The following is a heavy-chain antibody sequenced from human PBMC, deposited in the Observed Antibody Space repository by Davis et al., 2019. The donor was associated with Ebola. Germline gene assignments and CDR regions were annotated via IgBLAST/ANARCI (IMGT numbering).Heavy chain of an antibody. CDR1: GYTFTGYY. J-gene: IGHJ4*02. D-gene: IGHD3-22*01. CDR2: INPNSGGT. CDR3: ARVLTMIVVVQDHTLFDY. Sequence: AASVKVSCKASGYTFTGYYMHWVRQAPGQGLEWMGRINPNSGGTNYAQKFQGRVTMTRDTSISTAYMELSRLRSDDTAVYYCARVLTMIVVVQDHTLFDYWGQGTLVTVSS. V-gene: IGHV1-2*06.